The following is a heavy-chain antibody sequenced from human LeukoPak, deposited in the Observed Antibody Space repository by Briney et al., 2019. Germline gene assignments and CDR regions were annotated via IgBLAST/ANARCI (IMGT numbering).Heavy chain of an antibody. D-gene: IGHD3-22*01. CDR1: GGSISSYD. CDR3: ARQVWCYDRSAFDI. J-gene: IGHJ3*02. Sequence: SETLSLTCTVSGGSISSYDWSWIRQPPGKGLEWVGYIYYGGSTNYDPSLKSRVTISVDTSKNQFSLKLSSVTAADTAVYFCARQVWCYDRSAFDIWGQGTMVTVSS. V-gene: IGHV4-59*08. CDR2: IYYGGST.